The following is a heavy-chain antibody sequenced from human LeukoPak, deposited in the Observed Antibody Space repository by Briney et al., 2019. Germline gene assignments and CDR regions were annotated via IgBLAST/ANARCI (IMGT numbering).Heavy chain of an antibody. CDR2: IYYSGST. V-gene: IGHV4-39*02. D-gene: IGHD3-22*01. CDR1: GGSISSSSYY. Sequence: SETLSLTCTVSGGSISSSSYYWGWIRQPPGKGLEWIGSIYYSGSTYYNPSLKSRVTISVDTSKNQFSLKLSSVTAADTAVYYCAREPSSGYFDYWGQGTLVTVSS. CDR3: AREPSSGYFDY. J-gene: IGHJ4*02.